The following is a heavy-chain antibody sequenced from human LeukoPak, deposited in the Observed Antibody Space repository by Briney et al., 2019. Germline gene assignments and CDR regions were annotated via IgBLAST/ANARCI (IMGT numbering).Heavy chain of an antibody. CDR3: ASKRTDDFDY. CDR1: ESPFSDSW. CDR2: ISSSSSYI. D-gene: IGHD1-14*01. J-gene: IGHJ4*02. Sequence: GGSLRLSCAASESPFSDSWMHWVRQAPGKGLEWVSSISSSSSYIYYADSVKGRFTISRDNSKNTLDLQMSSLRLEDTAMYYCASKRTDDFDYWGQGTLVTVSS. V-gene: IGHV3-21*06.